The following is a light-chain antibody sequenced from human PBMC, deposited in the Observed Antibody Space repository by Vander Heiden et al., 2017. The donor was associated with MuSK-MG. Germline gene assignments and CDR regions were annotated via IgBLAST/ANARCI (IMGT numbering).Light chain of an antibody. Sequence: EIVLTQSPVTLSLSPGERATLSCRASQSVGSYLAWYQHKPGQAPRLLIYDASHRATGIPDRFSGSGSGTDFTLTSSSLEPEDFAVYYWQQRSNWLTFGGGTKVEIK. CDR2: DAS. J-gene: IGKJ4*01. CDR3: QQRSNWLT. V-gene: IGKV3-11*01. CDR1: QSVGSY.